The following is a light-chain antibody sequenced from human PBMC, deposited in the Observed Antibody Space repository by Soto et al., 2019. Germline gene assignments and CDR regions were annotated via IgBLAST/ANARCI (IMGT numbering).Light chain of an antibody. J-gene: IGLJ2*01. Sequence: QSVLTQPPSVSRAPGQRVTISCTGSSSNIGAGYHVHWYQQLPGTAPKLLIYGNSNRPSGVPDRFSGSKSGTSASLAITGLQAEDEADYYCQSYDSSLSGSIFGGGTKLTVL. CDR3: QSYDSSLSGSI. CDR2: GNS. CDR1: SSNIGAGYH. V-gene: IGLV1-40*01.